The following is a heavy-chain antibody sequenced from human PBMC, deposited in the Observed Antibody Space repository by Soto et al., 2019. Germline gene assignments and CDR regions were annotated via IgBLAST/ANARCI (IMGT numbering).Heavy chain of an antibody. V-gene: IGHV1-18*01. CDR2: ISAYNGNT. CDR1: GYTFTSYG. Sequence: GASVKVSCKASGYTFTSYGISWVRQAPGQGLEWMGWISAYNGNTNYAQKLQGRVTMTTDTSTSTAYMELRSLRSDDTAVYYCARWGPKVTTSYYYYYYMDVWRKGTTVTVSS. CDR3: ARWGPKVTTSYYYYYYMDV. D-gene: IGHD4-4*01. J-gene: IGHJ6*03.